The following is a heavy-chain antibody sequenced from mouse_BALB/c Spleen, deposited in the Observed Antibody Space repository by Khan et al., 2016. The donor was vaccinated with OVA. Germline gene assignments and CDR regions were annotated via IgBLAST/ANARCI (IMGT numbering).Heavy chain of an antibody. CDR3: SRLAYYYNSERFAY. V-gene: IGHV5-6*01. J-gene: IGHJ3*01. D-gene: IGHD1-1*01. CDR2: ISTGGTYT. Sequence: EVELVESGGDLVKPGGSLKLSCAASGFTFSTYGMSCVRQTPEKRLEWVATISTGGTYTYYPDSVKGRFTISRDNAKNPLYLQLSSLKSEDTAIYYCSRLAYYYNSERFAYWGQGTLVTVSA. CDR1: GFTFSTYG.